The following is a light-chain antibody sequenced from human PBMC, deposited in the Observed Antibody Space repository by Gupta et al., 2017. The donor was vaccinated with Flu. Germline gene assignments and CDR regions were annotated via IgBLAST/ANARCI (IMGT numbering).Light chain of an antibody. Sequence: TTPSPLSLPATLGAPAATSCRSDHSLQHSTGYMDLKWFLHRSGESPRLLIYVGSHRAPGVPDRFRGSGSGTDCTLQISRVEAEDFGVYYCRQPFQPPRTFGQGTKLEV. CDR3: RQPFQPPRT. J-gene: IGKJ2*02. CDR2: VGS. V-gene: IGKV2-28*01. CDR1: HSLQHSTGYMD.